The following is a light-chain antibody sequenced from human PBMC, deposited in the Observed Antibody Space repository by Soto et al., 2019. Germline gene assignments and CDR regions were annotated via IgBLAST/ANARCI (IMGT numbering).Light chain of an antibody. CDR2: SND. CDR1: SSNIGSNA. J-gene: IGLJ1*01. Sequence: QSVLTQSPSASGTPGQKMTISCSGSSSNIGSNAVYWYQQVPGSAPRLLMHSNDQRPSGVPDRFSGSRSGTSASLAVSGLRSEDEADYYCAAWDDSLGGYVCGPGTKLTVL. V-gene: IGLV1-47*02. CDR3: AAWDDSLGGYV.